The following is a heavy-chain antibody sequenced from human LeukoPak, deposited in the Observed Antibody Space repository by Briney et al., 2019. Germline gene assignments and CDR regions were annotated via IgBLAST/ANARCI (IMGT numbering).Heavy chain of an antibody. CDR1: GGSISSYY. Sequence: SETLSLTCTVSGGSISSYYWSWIRQPPGKGLEWIGYIYYSGSTNYNPSLKSRVTISVDTSKNQFSLKLSSVTAADTAVYYCARRVGFGNHNWFDPWGQGTLVTVSS. CDR3: ARRVGFGNHNWFDP. J-gene: IGHJ5*02. D-gene: IGHD3-10*01. CDR2: IYYSGST. V-gene: IGHV4-59*01.